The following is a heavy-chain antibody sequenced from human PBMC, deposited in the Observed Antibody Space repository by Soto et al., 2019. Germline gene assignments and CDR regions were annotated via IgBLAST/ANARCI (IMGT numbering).Heavy chain of an antibody. CDR1: GGSFSGYY. Sequence: QVQLQQWGAGLLKPSETLSLTCAVYGGSFSGYYWSWIRQPPGKGLEWIGEINHSGSTNYNPSHKSRVTISVDTSKNQFSLKLSSVTAADTAVYYCARRPSYYYYGMDVWGQGTTVTVSS. J-gene: IGHJ6*02. V-gene: IGHV4-34*01. CDR2: INHSGST. CDR3: ARRPSYYYYGMDV.